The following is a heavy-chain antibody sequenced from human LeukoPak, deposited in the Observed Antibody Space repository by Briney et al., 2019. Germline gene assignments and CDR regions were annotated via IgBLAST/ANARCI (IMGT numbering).Heavy chain of an antibody. Sequence: NPSETLSLSCTVSGGSISSYYWSWIRQPPGKGLEWIGYIYYSGSTNYNPSLKSRVTISVDTSKNQFSLKLSSVTAADTAVYYCAREKEQWMGDDAFDIWGQGTMVTVPS. V-gene: IGHV4-59*01. CDR1: GGSISSYY. CDR3: AREKEQWMGDDAFDI. D-gene: IGHD6-19*01. CDR2: IYYSGST. J-gene: IGHJ3*02.